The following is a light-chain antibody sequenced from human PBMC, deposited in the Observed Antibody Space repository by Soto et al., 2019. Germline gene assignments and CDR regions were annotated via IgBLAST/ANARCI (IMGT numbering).Light chain of an antibody. J-gene: IGKJ1*01. CDR2: DAS. CDR1: QSVSSY. V-gene: IGKV3-11*01. Sequence: PGERAPLSCRASQSVSSYLAWYQQKPGQAPRLLIYDASNRATGIPARFSGSGSGTDFTLTISSLEPDDFATYYCQQYNIYWTFGQGTKVDIK. CDR3: QQYNIYWT.